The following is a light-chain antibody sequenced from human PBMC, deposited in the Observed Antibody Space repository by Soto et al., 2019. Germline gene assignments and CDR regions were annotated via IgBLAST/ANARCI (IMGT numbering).Light chain of an antibody. CDR1: QSVNSN. CDR2: GAS. V-gene: IGKV3-15*01. Sequence: VMTKSPATLSVSPGDRATLSCRASQSVNSNLAWYQQKLGQAPSVLIYGASTRATGIPARFSGSGSGTEFILTISSLQSEDFALYYCQEYNTWPWTFGQGTKVEIK. CDR3: QEYNTWPWT. J-gene: IGKJ1*01.